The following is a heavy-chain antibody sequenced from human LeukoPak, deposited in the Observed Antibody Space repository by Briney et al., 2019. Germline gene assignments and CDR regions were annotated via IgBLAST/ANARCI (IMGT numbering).Heavy chain of an antibody. CDR3: TRGSDTIFGVSRDGFDY. D-gene: IGHD3-3*01. Sequence: GGPLRLSCTASGFTFGDYVMSWFRQAPGKGLEWVGFVRSKAYGETTEYAASVKGRFIISRDDSKSIAYLQMYSLKTEDTAIYYCTRGSDTIFGVSRDGFDYWGQGTLVTVSS. V-gene: IGHV3-49*03. CDR2: VRSKAYGETT. J-gene: IGHJ4*02. CDR1: GFTFGDYV.